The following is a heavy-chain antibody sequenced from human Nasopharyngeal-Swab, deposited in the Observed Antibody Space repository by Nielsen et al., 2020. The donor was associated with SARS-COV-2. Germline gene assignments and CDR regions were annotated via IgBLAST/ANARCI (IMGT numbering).Heavy chain of an antibody. V-gene: IGHV4-31*02. J-gene: IGHJ6*04. CDR3: ARQSWAGYYYDSSGYMDV. CDR2: IYYSGST. Sequence: WIRQPPGKGLEWIGYIYYSGSTYYNPSLKSRVIISVDTSKNQFSLKLSSVTAADTAVYYCARQSWAGYYYDSSGYMDVWGKGTTVTVSS. D-gene: IGHD3-22*01.